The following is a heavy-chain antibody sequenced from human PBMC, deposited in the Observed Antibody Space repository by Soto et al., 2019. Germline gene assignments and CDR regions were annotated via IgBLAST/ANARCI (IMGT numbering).Heavy chain of an antibody. Sequence: PGESLKISCKGSGYSFTSYWIGWVRQMPGKGLEWMGIIYPGDSDTRYSPSFQGQVTISADKSISTAYLQWSSLKASDTAIFYCARPNYYDSSGYPGTFDYWGQGTLVTVSS. D-gene: IGHD3-22*01. V-gene: IGHV5-51*01. J-gene: IGHJ4*02. CDR3: ARPNYYDSSGYPGTFDY. CDR1: GYSFTSYW. CDR2: IYPGDSDT.